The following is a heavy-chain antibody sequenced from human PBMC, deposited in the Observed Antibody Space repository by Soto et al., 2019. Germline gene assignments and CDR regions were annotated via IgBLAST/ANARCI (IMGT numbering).Heavy chain of an antibody. CDR3: ARDEGYSDSSGYYDY. Sequence: ASVKVSCKASGGSFSSYGISWVRQAPGQGLEWMGWISAYNGNKKYAQKLQGRVTMTTDTSASTAYMELSSLRSEDTALYYCARDEGYSDSSGYYDYWGQGTLVTVSS. CDR1: GGSFSSYG. J-gene: IGHJ4*02. V-gene: IGHV1-18*01. CDR2: ISAYNGNK. D-gene: IGHD3-22*01.